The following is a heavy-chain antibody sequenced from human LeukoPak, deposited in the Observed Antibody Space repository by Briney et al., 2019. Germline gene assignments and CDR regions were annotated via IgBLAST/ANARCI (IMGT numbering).Heavy chain of an antibody. Sequence: GGSLRLSCAASGFTFSGYSMNWVRQAPGKGLEWVSYISTSSSTIYYADSVKGRFTISRDNAKNSLYLQMNSLRDEDTAVYYCARRYSGSYYAVDYWGQGTLVTVSS. CDR1: GFTFSGYS. CDR2: ISTSSSTI. D-gene: IGHD1-26*01. J-gene: IGHJ4*02. CDR3: ARRYSGSYYAVDY. V-gene: IGHV3-48*02.